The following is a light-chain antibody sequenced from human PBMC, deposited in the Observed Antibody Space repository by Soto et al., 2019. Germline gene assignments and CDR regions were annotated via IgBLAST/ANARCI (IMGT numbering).Light chain of an antibody. CDR2: GTS. J-gene: IGKJ1*01. CDR1: QTISSNY. V-gene: IGKV3-20*01. CDR3: QQYVSWT. Sequence: EIVLTQSPGTLSVSPGERATLSCRASQTISSNYLAWYQQKPGQAPSLLIYGTSSSATGIPDRFSGSGSGTDFTLTISRLEPEDSEIYYCQQYVSWTFGQGTKVEIK.